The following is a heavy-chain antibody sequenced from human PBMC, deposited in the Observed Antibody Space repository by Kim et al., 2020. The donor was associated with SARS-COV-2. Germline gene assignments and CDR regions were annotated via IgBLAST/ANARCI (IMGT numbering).Heavy chain of an antibody. Sequence: GGSLRLSCAASGFTFSAYAMTWVRQTPGKRLEWVSTINAGGSGTYYADSVKGRFTISRDNSKNTLYLQMNSLRVEDTAVYYCAEAPIRGMVTIGYWGQGTLVTVSS. D-gene: IGHD2-21*02. CDR2: INAGGSGT. V-gene: IGHV3-23*01. CDR1: GFTFSAYA. CDR3: AEAPIRGMVTIGY. J-gene: IGHJ4*02.